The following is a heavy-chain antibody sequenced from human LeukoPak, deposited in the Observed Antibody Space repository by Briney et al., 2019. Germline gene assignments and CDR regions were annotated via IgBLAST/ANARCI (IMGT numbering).Heavy chain of an antibody. CDR1: GFSFTSFS. CDR3: ARRWDSSGPIDY. Sequence: GGSLRLSCAASGFSFTSFSIHWVRQTPDKGLEWLAVISFDGTTKYYADSVKGRFTISRDNFKNTVFLQMNSLRFEDTALYFCARRWDSSGPIDYWGPGTLVSVSS. CDR2: ISFDGTTK. V-gene: IGHV3-30*04. J-gene: IGHJ4*01. D-gene: IGHD3-22*01.